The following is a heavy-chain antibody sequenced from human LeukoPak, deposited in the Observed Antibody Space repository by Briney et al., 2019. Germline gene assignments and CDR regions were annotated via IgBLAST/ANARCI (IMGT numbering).Heavy chain of an antibody. J-gene: IGHJ3*02. CDR1: GGSISSSSYY. CDR3: ARVGYSGYDYVVGAFDI. Sequence: SETLSLTCTVSGGSISSSSYYWGWIRQPPGKGLEWIGSIYYSGSTYYNPSLKSRVTISVDTSKNQFSLKLSSVTAADTAVYYCARVGYSGYDYVVGAFDIWGQGTMVTVSS. CDR2: IYYSGST. D-gene: IGHD5-12*01. V-gene: IGHV4-39*07.